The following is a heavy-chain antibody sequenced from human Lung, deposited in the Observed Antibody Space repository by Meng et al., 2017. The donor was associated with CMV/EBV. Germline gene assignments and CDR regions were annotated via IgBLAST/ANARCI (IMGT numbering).Heavy chain of an antibody. V-gene: IGHV1-69*05. Sequence: SXXVSXKASGGTFSSYAISWVRQAPGQGLEWMGGIIPIFGTANYAQKFQGRVTITTDESTSTAYMELSSLRSEDTAVYYCARVTIFGAYGMDVWCQGTRVTVSS. D-gene: IGHD3-3*01. CDR1: GGTFSSYA. CDR2: IIPIFGTA. J-gene: IGHJ6*02. CDR3: ARVTIFGAYGMDV.